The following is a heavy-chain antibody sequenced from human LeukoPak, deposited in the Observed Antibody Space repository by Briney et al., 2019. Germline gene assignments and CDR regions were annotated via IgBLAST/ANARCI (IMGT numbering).Heavy chain of an antibody. J-gene: IGHJ4*02. D-gene: IGHD5-18*01. CDR2: INHSGST. CDR3: ARGKATCSYGYFDY. Sequence: NASETLSLTCAVYGGSFSGYYWSWIRQPPGKGLEWIGEINHSGSTNYNPPLKSRVTISVDTSKNQFSLKLSSVTAADTAVYYCARGKATCSYGYFDYWGQGTLVTVSS. CDR1: GGSFSGYY. V-gene: IGHV4-34*01.